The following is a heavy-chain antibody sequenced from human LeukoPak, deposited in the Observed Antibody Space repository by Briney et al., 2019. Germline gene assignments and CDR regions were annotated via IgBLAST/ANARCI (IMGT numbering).Heavy chain of an antibody. CDR2: IYYSGST. CDR3: ARQVVYSGWYGFNFDY. D-gene: IGHD6-19*01. J-gene: IGHJ4*02. CDR1: GGSISSSSYY. Sequence: SETLSLTCTVSGGSISSSSYYWGWIRQPPGKGLEWIGSIYYSGSTYYNPSLKSRVTISVDTSKNQFSLKLSSVTAADTAVYYCARQVVYSGWYGFNFDYWGQGTLVTVSS. V-gene: IGHV4-39*01.